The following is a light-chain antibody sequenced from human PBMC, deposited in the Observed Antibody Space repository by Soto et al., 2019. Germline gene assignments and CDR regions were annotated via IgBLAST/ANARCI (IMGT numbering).Light chain of an antibody. V-gene: IGKV3-11*01. CDR2: DVS. CDR1: RSVSSY. J-gene: IGKJ1*01. Sequence: EIVMTQSPATLSLSPGESATLSCRATRSVSSYLAWYQQKPGQAPRLLIYDVSNRATGIPARFSGSGSGTDFTLTISSLEPEDFAVYYCQQRSNWPRTFGQGTKVDIK. CDR3: QQRSNWPRT.